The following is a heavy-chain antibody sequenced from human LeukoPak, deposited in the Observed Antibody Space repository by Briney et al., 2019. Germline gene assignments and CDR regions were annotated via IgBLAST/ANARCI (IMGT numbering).Heavy chain of an antibody. CDR3: ARSSNAYNWNYYDRNHDAFDI. Sequence: GASVKVSCKASGYTFTGYYMHWVRLAPGQGLEWMGIINPSGGSTSYAQKFQGRVTMTRDTSTSTVYMELSSLRSEDTAVYYCARSSNAYNWNYYDRNHDAFDIWGQGTMVTVSS. V-gene: IGHV1-46*01. CDR2: INPSGGST. J-gene: IGHJ3*02. CDR1: GYTFTGYY. D-gene: IGHD1-7*01.